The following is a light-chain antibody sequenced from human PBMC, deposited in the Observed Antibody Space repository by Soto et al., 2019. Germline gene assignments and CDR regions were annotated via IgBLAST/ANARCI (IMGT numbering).Light chain of an antibody. J-gene: IGLJ1*01. CDR3: AAWDDSLNVYV. CDR2: TNN. CDR1: SSNIGSNT. Sequence: QPVLTQPPSASGTPGQRVTISCSGSSSNIGSNTVHWYQQLPGTAPKLLIYTNNQRPSGVPDRFSGSKSGTSASLAISGLQSEDEADYYCAAWDDSLNVYVFGTGTKVTVL. V-gene: IGLV1-44*01.